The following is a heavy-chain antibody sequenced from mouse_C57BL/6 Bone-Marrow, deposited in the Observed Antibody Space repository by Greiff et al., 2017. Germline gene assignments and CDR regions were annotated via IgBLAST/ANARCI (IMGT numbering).Heavy chain of an antibody. CDR3: ASDWVPRYWYVDV. D-gene: IGHD4-1*01. V-gene: IGHV1-81*01. J-gene: IGHJ1*03. CDR1: GYTFTSYG. Sequence: QVQLQQSGAELARPGASVKLSCKASGYTFTSYGISWVKQRTGQGLEWIGEIYPRRGNTYYNEKFKGKATLTADKSSSTAYMELRSLPSEDAAVCFCASDWVPRYWYVDVCGTGTTVTVSS. CDR2: IYPRRGNT.